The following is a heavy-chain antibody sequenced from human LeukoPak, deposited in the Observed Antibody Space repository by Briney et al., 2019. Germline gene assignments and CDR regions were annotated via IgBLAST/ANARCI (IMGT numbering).Heavy chain of an antibody. J-gene: IGHJ5*02. CDR3: ARVGYCSSTSCRRLDP. D-gene: IGHD2-2*01. V-gene: IGHV4-39*01. CDR2: IYYSGST. CDR1: GGSISSSSYY. Sequence: PSETLSLTCTVSGGSISSSSYYWGWIRQPPGKGLEWIGSIYYSGSTYYNPSLKSRVTISVDTSKNQFSLKLSSVTAVDTAVYYCARVGYCSSTSCRRLDPWGQGTLVTVSS.